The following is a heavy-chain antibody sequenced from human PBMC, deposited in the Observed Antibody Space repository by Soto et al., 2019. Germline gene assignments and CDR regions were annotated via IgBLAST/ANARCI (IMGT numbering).Heavy chain of an antibody. D-gene: IGHD3-3*01. J-gene: IGHJ3*02. V-gene: IGHV4-59*01. CDR2: IYYSGDT. Sequence: QVQLHESGPGLVKPSETLSLTCSGAGGSRNSYYWSWIRQSPGKGLEWLGYIYYSGDTKYNPSLQSRISISVDTTKNHFTLRLTSVTAADTAVYYCARDRNKLWKNEAFEIWGQGPMVTVSS. CDR1: GGSRNSYY. CDR3: ARDRNKLWKNEAFEI.